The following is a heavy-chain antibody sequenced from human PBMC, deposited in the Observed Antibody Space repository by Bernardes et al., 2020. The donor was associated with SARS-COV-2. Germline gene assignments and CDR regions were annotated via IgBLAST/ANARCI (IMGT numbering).Heavy chain of an antibody. V-gene: IGHV4-59*01. D-gene: IGHD3-10*01. CDR2: VCKTGSS. CDR3: ARDTMGINIWPTFFDF. J-gene: IGHJ4*02. Sequence: SETLSLTCSVSGGSMSSFCWTWIRQPPGKRLEWIGYVCKTGSSASNASLKSRLAMSVDTSKNQFSLNLYSATAADTATYYCARDTMGINIWPTFFDFWGQGTLVTVSS. CDR1: GGSMSSFC.